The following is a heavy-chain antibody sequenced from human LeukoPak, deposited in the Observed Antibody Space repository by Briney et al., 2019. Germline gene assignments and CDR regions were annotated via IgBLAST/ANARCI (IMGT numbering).Heavy chain of an antibody. J-gene: IGHJ4*02. CDR3: ARGRFLGIQLWLPDY. D-gene: IGHD5-18*01. CDR2: MNPNSGNT. V-gene: IGHV1-8*02. CDR1: GYTFTSYG. Sequence: ASVKVSCKASGYTFTSYGISWVRQATGQGLEWMGWMNPNSGNTGYAQKFQGRVTMTRNTSISTAYMELSSLRSEDTAVYYCARGRFLGIQLWLPDYWGQGTLVTVSS.